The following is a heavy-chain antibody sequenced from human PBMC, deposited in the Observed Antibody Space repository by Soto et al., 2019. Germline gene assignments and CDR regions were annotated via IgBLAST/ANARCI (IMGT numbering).Heavy chain of an antibody. J-gene: IGHJ3*02. CDR2: IYYSGST. CDR1: GGSISSGDYY. Sequence: SETLSLTCTVSGGSISSGDYYWSWIRQHPGKGLEWIGYIYYSGSTYYNPSLKSRVTISLDTSKNQFSLKLSSVTAADTAVYYCARDETGDAFDIWGQGTMVTVSS. CDR3: ARDETGDAFDI. V-gene: IGHV4-30-4*08. D-gene: IGHD3-9*01.